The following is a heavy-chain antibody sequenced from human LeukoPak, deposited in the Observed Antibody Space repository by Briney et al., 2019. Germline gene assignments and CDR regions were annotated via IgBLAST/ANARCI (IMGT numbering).Heavy chain of an antibody. J-gene: IGHJ5*02. V-gene: IGHV4-38-2*01. Sequence: PSETLSLTCSVSGYSIRSGYSWGWIRQPPGKGLEWIGSISHSGNTYYNPSLKSRVTISLDTSKNQFSLKLNSVTAADTAVYFCARSMISMLKVHWFDPWGQGTLVTVSS. CDR3: ARSMISMLKVHWFDP. CDR2: ISHSGNT. D-gene: IGHD3-16*01. CDR1: GYSIRSGYS.